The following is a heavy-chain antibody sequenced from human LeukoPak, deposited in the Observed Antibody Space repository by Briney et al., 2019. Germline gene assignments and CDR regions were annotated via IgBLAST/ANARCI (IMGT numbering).Heavy chain of an antibody. V-gene: IGHV3-9*01. CDR3: AKPYYYDSSGYYSDAFDI. CDR2: ISWNSGSI. J-gene: IGHJ3*02. CDR1: GFTFDDYA. D-gene: IGHD3-22*01. Sequence: GGSLRLSCAASGFTFDDYAMHWVRQAPGKGLEWVSGISWNSGSIGYADSVKGRFTISRDNAKNSLYLQMDSLRAEDTALYYCAKPYYYDSSGYYSDAFDIWGQGTMVTVSS.